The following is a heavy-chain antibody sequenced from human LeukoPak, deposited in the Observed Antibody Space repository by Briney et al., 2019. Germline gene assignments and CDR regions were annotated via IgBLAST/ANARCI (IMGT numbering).Heavy chain of an antibody. CDR2: INPNSGGT. CDR3: ARDLGAVAGYDY. Sequence: ASVKVSCKASGYTFTGHYMHWVRQAPGQGLEWMGRINPNSGGTNYAQKFQGRVTMTRDTSISTAYMELSRLRSDDTAVYYCARDLGAVAGYDYWGQGTLVTVSS. D-gene: IGHD6-19*01. V-gene: IGHV1-2*06. J-gene: IGHJ4*02. CDR1: GYTFTGHY.